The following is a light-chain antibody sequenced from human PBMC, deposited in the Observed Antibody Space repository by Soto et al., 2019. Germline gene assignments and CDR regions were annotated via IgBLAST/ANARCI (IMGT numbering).Light chain of an antibody. J-gene: IGKJ1*01. Sequence: EIVLTQSPGTLSLSPGERASLSCRASQSVSSSYLGWYQQKPGQAPRPLIYGASGRATGIPDRFSGSGSGTYFTLTISRPEPEDLAVYYCQQSGSSPQTFGQGTKVEIK. CDR3: QQSGSSPQT. CDR2: GAS. V-gene: IGKV3-20*01. CDR1: QSVSSSY.